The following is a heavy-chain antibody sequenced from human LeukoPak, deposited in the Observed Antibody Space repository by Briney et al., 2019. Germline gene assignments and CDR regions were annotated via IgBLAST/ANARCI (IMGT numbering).Heavy chain of an antibody. V-gene: IGHV3-21*01. D-gene: IGHD6-13*01. J-gene: IGHJ6*04. CDR1: GFTFSSYS. CDR2: ISSSSSYI. CDR3: ASRGDSSSWYTAYSMDV. Sequence: GGSLRLSCAAFGFTFSSYSMNWVRQAPGKGLEWVSSISSSSSYIYYADSVKGRFTISRDNAKNSLYLQMNSLRAEDTAVYYCASRGDSSSWYTAYSMDVWGKGTTVTVSS.